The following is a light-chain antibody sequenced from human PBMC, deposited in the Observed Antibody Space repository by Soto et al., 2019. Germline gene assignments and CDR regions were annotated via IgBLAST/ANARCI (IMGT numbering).Light chain of an antibody. CDR3: QQYNNWPSRT. Sequence: IQMTQSPFSLSASVGDRVTITCRASQSISSYLNWYQQKPGKAPKLLIYDASSLESGVPSRFSGSGSGTEFTLTISSLQSEDFAVYYCQQYNNWPSRTFGQGTKVDIK. J-gene: IGKJ1*01. CDR1: QSISSY. V-gene: IGKV1D-13*01. CDR2: DAS.